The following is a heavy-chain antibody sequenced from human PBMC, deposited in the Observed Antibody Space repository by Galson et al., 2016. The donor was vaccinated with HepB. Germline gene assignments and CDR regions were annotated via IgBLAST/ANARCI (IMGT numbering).Heavy chain of an antibody. V-gene: IGHV3-23*01. D-gene: IGHD6-13*01. Sequence: SLRLSCAASEFTFSSYAMAWVRQAPGKGLEWVSGISHSGGTTYYADSVKGRFTVSRDNSKNTLYLQMSRLRAEDTAVYYCAKDLWVRQQLAYYFDYWGQGTLVTVSS. CDR3: AKDLWVRQQLAYYFDY. CDR2: ISHSGGTT. CDR1: EFTFSSYA. J-gene: IGHJ4*02.